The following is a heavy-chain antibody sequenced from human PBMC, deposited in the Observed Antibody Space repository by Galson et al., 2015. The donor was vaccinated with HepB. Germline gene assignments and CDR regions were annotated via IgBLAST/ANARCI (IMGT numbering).Heavy chain of an antibody. CDR1: GGSFSGYY. CDR2: INHSGST. J-gene: IGHJ6*02. CDR3: AGGEMYQLLLGGIYYYYGMDV. Sequence: TLSLTCAVYGGSFSGYYWSWIRQPPGKGLEWIGEINHSGSTNYNPSLKSRVTISVDTSKNQFSLKLSSVTAADTAVYYCAGGEMYQLLLGGIYYYYGMDVWGQGTTVTVSS. V-gene: IGHV4-34*01. D-gene: IGHD2-2*01.